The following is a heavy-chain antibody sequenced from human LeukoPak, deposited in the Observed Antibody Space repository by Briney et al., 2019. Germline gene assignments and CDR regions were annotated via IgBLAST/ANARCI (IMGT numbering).Heavy chain of an antibody. CDR3: ARGWLAETTVVTPYSY. CDR1: GGTFSSYA. D-gene: IGHD4-23*01. V-gene: IGHV1-69*13. Sequence: SVKVSCKASGGTFSSYAISWVRQAPGQGLEWMGGIIPIFGTPNYAQKFQGRVTITADESTSTAYMGLSSLRSEDTAVYYCARGWLAETTVVTPYSYWGQGTLVTVSS. J-gene: IGHJ4*02. CDR2: IIPIFGTP.